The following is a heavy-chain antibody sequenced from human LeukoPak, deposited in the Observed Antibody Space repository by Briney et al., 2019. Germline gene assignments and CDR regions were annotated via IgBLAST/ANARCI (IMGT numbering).Heavy chain of an antibody. D-gene: IGHD2-21*01. CDR3: ASLISIEDGNNWFDP. J-gene: IGHJ5*02. CDR1: GYKFTGYY. CDR2: INPNSGDT. Sequence: ASVNVSFKASGYKFTGYYRHWVRQAPGQGREGVGWINPNSGDTKYAQKFQGRVTMTRDTSINTAYMELSRLTSNDTATFYCASLISIEDGNNWFDPWGQGTPVTVSS. V-gene: IGHV1-2*02.